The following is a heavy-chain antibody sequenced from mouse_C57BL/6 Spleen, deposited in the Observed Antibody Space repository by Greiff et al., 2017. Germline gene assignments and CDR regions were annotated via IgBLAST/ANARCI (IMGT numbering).Heavy chain of an antibody. V-gene: IGHV1-80*01. J-gene: IGHJ1*03. CDR1: GYAFSSYW. Sequence: VKLMESGAELVKPGASVKISCKASGYAFSSYWMNWVKQRPGKGLEWIGQIYPGDGDTNYNGKFKGKATLTADKSSSTAYMQLSSLTSEDSAVYFCARRGYYGSSSYWYFDVWGTGTTVTVSS. CDR2: IYPGDGDT. CDR3: ARRGYYGSSSYWYFDV. D-gene: IGHD1-1*01.